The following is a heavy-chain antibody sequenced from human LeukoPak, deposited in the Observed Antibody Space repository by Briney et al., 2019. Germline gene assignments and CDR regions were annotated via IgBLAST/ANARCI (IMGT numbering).Heavy chain of an antibody. CDR1: GYTFTGYY. V-gene: IGHV1-2*04. CDR3: ARDPRPRTMIVDSDAFDI. CDR2: INPNSGGT. Sequence: GASVKVSCKASGYTFTGYYMHWVRQAPGQGLEWMGWINPNSGGTNYAQKFQGWVTMTRDTSISTAYMELRSLRSDDTAVYYCARDPRPRTMIVDSDAFDIWGQGTMVTVSS. J-gene: IGHJ3*02. D-gene: IGHD3-22*01.